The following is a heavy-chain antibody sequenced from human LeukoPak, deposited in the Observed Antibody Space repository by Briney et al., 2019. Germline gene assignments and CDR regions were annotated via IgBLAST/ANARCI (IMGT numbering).Heavy chain of an antibody. CDR3: ARGDYGGTLFSY. Sequence: PSETLSLTCTVSGGSISGSSYYWGWIRQPPGKGLEWIGSIYYSGSTYYNPSLKSRVTISVDTSKNQFSLKLSSVTAADTAVYYCARGDYGGTLFSYWGQGTLVTVSS. J-gene: IGHJ4*02. CDR2: IYYSGST. V-gene: IGHV4-39*01. CDR1: GGSISGSSYY. D-gene: IGHD4-23*01.